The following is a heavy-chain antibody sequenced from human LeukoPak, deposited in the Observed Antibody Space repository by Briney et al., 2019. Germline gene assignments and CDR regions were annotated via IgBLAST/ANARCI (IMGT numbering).Heavy chain of an antibody. CDR2: IYSGGIT. D-gene: IGHD2-21*02. CDR1: GFTVISKF. CDR3: AKDEVTSGGGLDY. V-gene: IGHV3-53*01. J-gene: IGHJ4*02. Sequence: PGGSLRLSCAASGFTVISKFMHWVRQAPGKGLEWVSVIYSGGITYYADSVKGRFTVSRDNSRNTMYLHMNSLKVEDTAVYYCAKDEVTSGGGLDYWGQGTLVTVSS.